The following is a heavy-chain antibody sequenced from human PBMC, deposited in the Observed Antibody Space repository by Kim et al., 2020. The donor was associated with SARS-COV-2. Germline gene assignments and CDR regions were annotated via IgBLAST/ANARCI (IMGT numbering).Heavy chain of an antibody. V-gene: IGHV3-23*01. CDR3: AKGHRTRYCSSTSCQGIFDY. CDR2: ISGSGGST. J-gene: IGHJ4*01. CDR1: GFTFSSYA. Sequence: GGSLRLSCAASGFTFSSYAMSWVRQAPGKGLEWVSAISGSGGSTYYADSVKGRFTISRDNSKNTLYLQMNSLRAEDTAVYYCAKGHRTRYCSSTSCQGIFDYWGHGTLGTVSS. D-gene: IGHD2-2*01.